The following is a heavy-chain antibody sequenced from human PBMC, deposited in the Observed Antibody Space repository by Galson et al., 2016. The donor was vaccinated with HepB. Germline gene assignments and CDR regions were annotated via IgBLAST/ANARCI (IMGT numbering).Heavy chain of an antibody. Sequence: SLRLSCAASGFTFSDYYMSWVRQAPGKGPEWLSDISGSGRTRNYADSVRGRFTISRDNSKKSLFLQMNSLRAEDTAVYYCVTYNSEYYPFWGQGALVSVSS. D-gene: IGHD2/OR15-2a*01. CDR2: ISGSGRTR. V-gene: IGHV3-11*04. J-gene: IGHJ4*02. CDR1: GFTFSDYY. CDR3: VTYNSEYYPF.